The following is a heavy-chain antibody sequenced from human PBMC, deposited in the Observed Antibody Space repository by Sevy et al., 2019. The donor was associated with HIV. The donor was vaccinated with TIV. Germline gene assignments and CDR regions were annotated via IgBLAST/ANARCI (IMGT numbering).Heavy chain of an antibody. J-gene: IGHJ6*02. CDR1: GGSIRSSGDY. CDR3: ARPAASSALRGGYQYSVAI. CDR2: VYYSGRT. V-gene: IGHV4-39*01. D-gene: IGHD6-19*01. Sequence: SETLSLTCTVSGGSIRSSGDYWAWIRQPPGKGLEWIGSVYYSGRTYYNRYLRGGVTISLDTSNNQFSLKLNSVTAADTAVSYCARPAASSALRGGYQYSVAIWAQGTTVTVSS.